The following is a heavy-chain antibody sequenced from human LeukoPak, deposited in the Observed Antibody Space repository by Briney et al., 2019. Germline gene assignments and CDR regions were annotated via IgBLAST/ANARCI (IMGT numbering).Heavy chain of an antibody. Sequence: GASVTVSCKASGYTFTSYYMHWVRQAPGQGLEWMGIINPSDGSTNYAQKFQGRVTMTRDRSRSTVYLELSSLRSEDTAVYYCTRPKDSGSHLFLFDYWGQGTLVTVSS. V-gene: IGHV1-46*01. CDR1: GYTFTSYY. J-gene: IGHJ4*02. CDR3: TRPKDSGSHLFLFDY. CDR2: INPSDGST. D-gene: IGHD1-26*01.